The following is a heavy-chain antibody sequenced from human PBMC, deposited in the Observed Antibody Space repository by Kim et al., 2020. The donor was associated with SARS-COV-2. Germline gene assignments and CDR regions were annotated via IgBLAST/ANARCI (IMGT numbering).Heavy chain of an antibody. V-gene: IGHV3-21*01. J-gene: IGHJ6*02. CDR1: GFTFSSYR. CDR3: ARDQGSSTWYYYYGMDV. CDR2: ISSSSGYI. D-gene: IGHD6-13*01. Sequence: GGSLRLSCVASGFTFSSYRMNWVRQAPGKGLEWVSCISSSSGYIYYADSVKGRFTISRDNAKNSLYLQMNSLRAEDTAVYYCARDQGSSTWYYYYGMDVWGQGTTVTVSS.